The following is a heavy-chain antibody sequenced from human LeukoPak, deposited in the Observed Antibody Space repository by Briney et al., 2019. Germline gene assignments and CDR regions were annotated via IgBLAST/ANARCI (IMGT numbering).Heavy chain of an antibody. CDR2: ISAYNGNT. Sequence: ASVKVCCTASGYTFTSYGISWVRQAPGQGLEWMGWISAYNGNTNYAQKLQGRVTMTTDTSTSTAYMELRSLRSDDTAVYYCARDGDYGDYYGMDVWGQGTTVTVSS. CDR1: GYTFTSYG. V-gene: IGHV1-18*01. CDR3: ARDGDYGDYYGMDV. D-gene: IGHD4-17*01. J-gene: IGHJ6*02.